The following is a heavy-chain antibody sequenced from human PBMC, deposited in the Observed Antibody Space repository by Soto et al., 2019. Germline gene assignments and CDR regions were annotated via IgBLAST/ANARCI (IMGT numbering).Heavy chain of an antibody. J-gene: IGHJ4*02. Sequence: QVQLVQSGAEVKKPGASVKVSCKASGYTFTSYDINWVRQATGQGLEWMGWMNPNSGNTGYAQKFQGRVTMTRNTSISTAYMGLSSLRSEDTAVYYCARGGIAVAGTKGLFIYWGQGTLVTVSS. V-gene: IGHV1-8*01. CDR2: MNPNSGNT. CDR1: GYTFTSYD. D-gene: IGHD6-19*01. CDR3: ARGGIAVAGTKGLFIY.